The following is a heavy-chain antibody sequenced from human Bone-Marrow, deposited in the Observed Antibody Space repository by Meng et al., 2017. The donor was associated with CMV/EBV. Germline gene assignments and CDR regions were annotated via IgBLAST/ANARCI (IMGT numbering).Heavy chain of an antibody. CDR3: ARIGTYCSSTSCYTFDI. CDR2: IIPILGIA. V-gene: IGHV1-69*10. CDR1: GGTFSSYA. D-gene: IGHD2-2*02. J-gene: IGHJ3*02. Sequence: VKVSCKASGGTFSSYAISWVRQAPGQGLEWMGGIIPILGIANYAQKFQGRVTMTRDTSISTAYMELSRLRSDDTAVYYCARIGTYCSSTSCYTFDIWGQGTMVTVSS.